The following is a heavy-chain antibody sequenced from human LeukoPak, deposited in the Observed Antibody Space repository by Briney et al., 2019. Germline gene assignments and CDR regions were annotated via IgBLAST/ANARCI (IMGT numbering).Heavy chain of an antibody. CDR1: GFTVSSNY. Sequence: GGSLRLSCAASGFTVSSNYMSWVRQAPGKGLEWVSSISSSSSYIYYADSVKGRLTISRDNAKNSLYLQMNSLRAEDTAVYYCASGITMIVGGIGWGQGTLVTVSS. CDR2: ISSSSSYI. CDR3: ASGITMIVGGIG. D-gene: IGHD3-22*01. V-gene: IGHV3-21*01. J-gene: IGHJ4*02.